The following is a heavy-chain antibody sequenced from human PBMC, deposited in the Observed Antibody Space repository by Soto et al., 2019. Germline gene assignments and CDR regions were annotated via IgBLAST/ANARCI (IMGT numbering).Heavy chain of an antibody. V-gene: IGHV1-18*01. Sequence: ASVKVSCKASGYTFTSYGISWVRQAPGQGLEWMGWISAYNGNTNYAQKLQGRVTMTTDTPTSTAYMELRSLRSDDTAVYYCARAPRYYYDSSGYYRDDYWGQGTLVTVSS. D-gene: IGHD3-22*01. CDR2: ISAYNGNT. CDR3: ARAPRYYYDSSGYYRDDY. CDR1: GYTFTSYG. J-gene: IGHJ4*02.